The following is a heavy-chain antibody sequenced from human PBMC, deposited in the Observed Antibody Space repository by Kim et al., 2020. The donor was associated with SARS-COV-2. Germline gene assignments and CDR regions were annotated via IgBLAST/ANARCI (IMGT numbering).Heavy chain of an antibody. CDR2: ISSSSSTI. CDR1: GFTFSSYS. V-gene: IGHV3-48*02. J-gene: IGHJ4*02. CDR3: ARDWEDDYYDSSGYSDY. D-gene: IGHD3-22*01. Sequence: GGSLRLSCAASGFTFSSYSMNWVRQAPGKGLEWVSYISSSSSTIYYADSVKGRFTISRDNAKNSLYLQMNSLRDEDTAVYYCARDWEDDYYDSSGYSDYWGQGTLVTVSS.